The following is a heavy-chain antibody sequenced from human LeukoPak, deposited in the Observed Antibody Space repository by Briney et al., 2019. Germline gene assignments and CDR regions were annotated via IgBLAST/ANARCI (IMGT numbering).Heavy chain of an antibody. CDR2: IYPHDSNA. Sequence: LRESLKISCKTSGYIFSNYCIAWVRQTPGQGLEWMGIIYPHDSNAKYSPSFQGHVTISVDKSASTAYLQWNTLKASDTATYFCTRREYTDYWTAFPFWGQGTEVAVSS. CDR3: TRREYTDYWTAFPF. CDR1: GYIFSNYC. V-gene: IGHV5-51*01. D-gene: IGHD2/OR15-2a*01. J-gene: IGHJ4*02.